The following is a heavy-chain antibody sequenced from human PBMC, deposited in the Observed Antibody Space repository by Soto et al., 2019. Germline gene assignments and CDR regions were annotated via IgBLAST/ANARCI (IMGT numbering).Heavy chain of an antibody. D-gene: IGHD6-19*01. V-gene: IGHV3-48*03. CDR3: ATGYSSGWYVY. CDR1: GFTFSSYE. J-gene: IGHJ4*02. CDR2: ISSSGSTI. Sequence: GGSLRLSCAASGFTFSSYETNWVRQAPGKGLEWVSYISSSGSTIYYADSVKGRFTISRDNAKNSLYLQMNSLRAEDTAVYYCATGYSSGWYVYWGQGTLVTVSS.